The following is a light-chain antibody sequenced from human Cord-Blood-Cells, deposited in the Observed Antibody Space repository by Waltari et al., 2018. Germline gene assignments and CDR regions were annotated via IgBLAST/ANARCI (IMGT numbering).Light chain of an antibody. J-gene: IGKJ2*01. CDR1: HGISSY. Sequence: ALRMTQSPSSFSASPGDRVTLTCRASHGISSYLAWYQQTPGKAPKLLIYAASTLQSGVPSRFSGSGAGTDFTLTISCLQSEDFATYYCQQYYSYPYTFGQGTKLEIK. CDR3: QQYYSYPYT. CDR2: AAS. V-gene: IGKV1-8*01.